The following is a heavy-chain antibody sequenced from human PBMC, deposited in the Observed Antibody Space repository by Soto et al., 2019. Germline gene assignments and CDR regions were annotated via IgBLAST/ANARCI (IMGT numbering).Heavy chain of an antibody. CDR1: GNSFTSYW. CDR2: IYPGDSDT. J-gene: IGHJ6*02. D-gene: IGHD6-6*01. V-gene: IGHV5-51*01. CDR3: ASSREADRPFYYGMDV. Sequence: XESLKISGKCAGNSFTSYWIGWVRQMPGKGLEWMGIIYPGDSDTRYSPSFQGQVTISADKSISTAYLQWSSLKASDTAMYYCASSREADRPFYYGMDVWGQGTTVTVSS.